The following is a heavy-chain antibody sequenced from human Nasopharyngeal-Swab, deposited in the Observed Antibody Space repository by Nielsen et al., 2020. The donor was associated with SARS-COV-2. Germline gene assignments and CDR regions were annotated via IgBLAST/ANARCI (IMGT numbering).Heavy chain of an antibody. V-gene: IGHV3-23*01. CDR2: ISGNGGTT. J-gene: IGHJ6*02. D-gene: IGHD3-3*01. Sequence: VRQAPGKGLEWVSVISGNGGTTYYADSVKGRFTISRDNSQNTLFLQMNSLRAEDTAVYYCAKEESSYDFWSGYVTNYYYNGMDVWGHGTTVTVSS. CDR3: AKEESSYDFWSGYVTNYYYNGMDV.